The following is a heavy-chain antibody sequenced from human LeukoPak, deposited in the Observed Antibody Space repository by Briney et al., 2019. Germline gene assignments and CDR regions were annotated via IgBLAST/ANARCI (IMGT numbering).Heavy chain of an antibody. J-gene: IGHJ6*03. CDR1: GYTFTSYY. CDR3: AGGGFLEWLLGEYYYYYYMDV. D-gene: IGHD3-3*01. V-gene: IGHV1-46*01. Sequence: GASVKVSCKASGYTFTSYYMHWVRQAPGQGLEWMGIINPSGGSTSYAQKFQGRVTMTRDMSTSTVYMELSSLRSEDTAVYYCAGGGFLEWLLGEYYYYYYMDVWGKGTTVTVSS. CDR2: INPSGGST.